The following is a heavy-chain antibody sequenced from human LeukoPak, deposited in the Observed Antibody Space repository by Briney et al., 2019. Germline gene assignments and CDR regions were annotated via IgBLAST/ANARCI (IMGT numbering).Heavy chain of an antibody. J-gene: IGHJ4*02. Sequence: ASVKVSCKASGYTFTGYYMHWVRLAPGQGLEWMGWINPNSGGTNYAQKFQGRVTMTRDTSISTAYMELSRLRSDDTAVYYCARADSSSWFSSRYYFDYWGQGTLVTASS. CDR1: GYTFTGYY. CDR2: INPNSGGT. D-gene: IGHD6-13*01. V-gene: IGHV1-2*02. CDR3: ARADSSSWFSSRYYFDY.